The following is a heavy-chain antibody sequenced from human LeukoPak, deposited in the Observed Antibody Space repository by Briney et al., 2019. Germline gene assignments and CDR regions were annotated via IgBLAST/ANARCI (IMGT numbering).Heavy chain of an antibody. CDR3: ARVEMATITGITGVFYFDY. CDR1: GYSISSGYY. V-gene: IGHV4-38-2*02. D-gene: IGHD5-24*01. CDR2: IYHSGST. J-gene: IGHJ4*02. Sequence: SETLSLTCTVSGYSISSGYYWGWIRQPPGKGLEWIGSIYHSGSTYYNPSLKSRVTISVDTSKNQFSLKLSSVTAADTAVYYCARVEMATITGITGVFYFDYWGQGTLVTVSS.